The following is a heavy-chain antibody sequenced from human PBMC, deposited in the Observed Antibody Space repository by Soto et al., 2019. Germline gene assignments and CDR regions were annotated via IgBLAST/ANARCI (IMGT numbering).Heavy chain of an antibody. CDR1: GFTFTGSS. CDR2: IDTNNGRT. CDR3: ARGHWTQTLADYYLDS. V-gene: IGHV1-3*04. D-gene: IGHD1-1*01. J-gene: IGHJ4*02. Sequence: ASVKVSCKASGFTFTGSSIHWVRQAPGQNLQWLGWIDTNNGRTKYSQSFQGRVTISRDTSASTAYMELNSLKSEDTAVYYCARGHWTQTLADYYLDSWAQGTLVTVSS.